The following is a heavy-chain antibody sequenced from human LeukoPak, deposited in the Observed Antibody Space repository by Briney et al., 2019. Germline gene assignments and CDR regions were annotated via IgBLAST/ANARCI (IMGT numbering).Heavy chain of an antibody. CDR3: AREYQGEAYYYYYMDV. CDR1: GYSISSGYY. J-gene: IGHJ6*03. D-gene: IGHD6-6*01. CDR2: IYYSGST. Sequence: SETLSLTCAVSGYSISSGYYWSWIRQPPGKGLEWIGYIYYSGSTYYNPSLKSRVTISVDTSKNQFSLKLSSVTAADTAVYYCAREYQGEAYYYYYMDVWGKGTTVTVSS. V-gene: IGHV4-30-4*08.